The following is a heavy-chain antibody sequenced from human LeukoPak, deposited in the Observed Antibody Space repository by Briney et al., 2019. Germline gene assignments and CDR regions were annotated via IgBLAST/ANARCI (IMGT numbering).Heavy chain of an antibody. V-gene: IGHV5-51*01. D-gene: IGHD3-3*01. CDR1: GYSFTSYW. CDR3: ARRYYDFWSGYYTGFDY. CDR2: IYPGDSDT. J-gene: IGHJ4*02. Sequence: GESLKISCKGSGYSFTSYWIGWVRQMPGKGLEWMGIIYPGDSDTRYSPSFQGQVTISADKSISTAYLQWSSLKASDTAMYYCARRYYDFWSGYYTGFDYWGQGTLVTVSS.